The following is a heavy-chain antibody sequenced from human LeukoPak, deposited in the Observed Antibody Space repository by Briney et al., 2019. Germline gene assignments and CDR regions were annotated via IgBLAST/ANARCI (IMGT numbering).Heavy chain of an antibody. V-gene: IGHV3-30*18. D-gene: IGHD6-13*01. CDR3: ANSLPSSSWVPVV. Sequence: GRSLRLSCATSGFTFSSYGMHWVRQAPGKGLEWVAVISYDGSNKYYADSVKGRFTISRDNSKNTLYLQMNSLRAEDTAVYYCANSLPSSSWVPVVWGQGTLVTVSS. CDR2: ISYDGSNK. J-gene: IGHJ4*02. CDR1: GFTFSSYG.